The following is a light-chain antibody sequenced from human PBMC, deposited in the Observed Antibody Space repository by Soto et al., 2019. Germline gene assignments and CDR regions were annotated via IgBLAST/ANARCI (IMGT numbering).Light chain of an antibody. CDR3: QQYKSAPPT. CDR2: AAS. Sequence: DIQMTQSPSSLSASVGDRVTITCRASQGSSIYLAWYQQKQGKVPKLLLNAASTLQPGVPSRFSGRGSGTDFTLNIISLQPEDVATYYCQQYKSAPPTCGPGTKVNIK. J-gene: IGKJ3*01. V-gene: IGKV1-27*01. CDR1: QGSSIY.